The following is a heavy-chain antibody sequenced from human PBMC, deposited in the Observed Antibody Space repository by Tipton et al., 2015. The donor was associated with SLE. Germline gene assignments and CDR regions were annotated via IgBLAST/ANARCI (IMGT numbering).Heavy chain of an antibody. CDR1: GGSISSQY. J-gene: IGHJ6*02. CDR2: IYYTGST. Sequence: TLSLTCTVSGGSISSQYWSWIRQPPGKGLEWIGYIYYTGSTEFAPSLKSRVTFSVDRSKNQSSLNLRSVTAADTAVYYCARFRDEYYYYAMDVWGQGTTVTVSS. CDR3: ARFRDEYYYYAMDV. V-gene: IGHV4-59*07.